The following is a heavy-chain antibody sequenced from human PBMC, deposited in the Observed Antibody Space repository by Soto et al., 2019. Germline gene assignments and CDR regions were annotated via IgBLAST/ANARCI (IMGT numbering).Heavy chain of an antibody. D-gene: IGHD3-16*01. V-gene: IGHV4-59*11. CDR3: ARADPDASVGY. CDR1: GASMSSHY. J-gene: IGHJ4*02. CDR2: ISYGGST. Sequence: PSETLSLTCTVSGASMSSHYWTWLRQSPGKGLEWIGYISYGGSTYYNPSHKSRVTISADTSRNQFSLKLSAVISADTAAYYCARADPDASVGYWGQGTLVTVSS.